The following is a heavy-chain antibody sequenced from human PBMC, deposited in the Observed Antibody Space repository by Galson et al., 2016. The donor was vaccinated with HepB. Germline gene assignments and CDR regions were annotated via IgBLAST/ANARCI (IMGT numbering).Heavy chain of an antibody. J-gene: IGHJ4*02. CDR1: GFTFSSYE. Sequence: SLRLSCAASGFTFSSYEMLWVRQAPGKGLEWLSYIKPSGDTVFYADSVKGRFTISRDNAENSLYLQMNSLKVEDTAIYYCARGGFCGVNCHSPLLDYWGQGSLVTVAA. CDR3: ARGGFCGVNCHSPLLDY. CDR2: IKPSGDTV. V-gene: IGHV3-48*03. D-gene: IGHD2-15*01.